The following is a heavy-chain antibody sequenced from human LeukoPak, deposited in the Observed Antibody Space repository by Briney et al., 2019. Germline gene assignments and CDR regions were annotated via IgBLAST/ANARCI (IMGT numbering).Heavy chain of an antibody. CDR3: ARALHGGSYFLDY. CDR2: MYYSGST. J-gene: IGHJ4*02. CDR1: GGSISSDSYY. V-gene: IGHV4-39*01. Sequence: PSETLSLTCTISGGSISSDSYYWSWIRQPPGKGLEWIGDMYYSGSTYYNPSLKSRVTISVDTSKNQFSLKLSSVIVADTAVYYCARALHGGSYFLDYWGQGTLVTVSS. D-gene: IGHD1-26*01.